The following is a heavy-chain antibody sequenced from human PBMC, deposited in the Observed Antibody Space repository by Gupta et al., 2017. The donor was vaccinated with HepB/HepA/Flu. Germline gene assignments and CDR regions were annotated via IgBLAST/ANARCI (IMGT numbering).Heavy chain of an antibody. J-gene: IGHJ4*02. Sequence: QVQLQQWGAGLLKPSETLSLTGAVYVGSFSGYYWRWIRQPPGKGLEWIGEINHSGSTNYNPSLKSRVTIAVDTSKNQFSLKLSSVTAADTAVYYCARGRYYDYVWGSYRPYYYFAYWGQGTLVTVYS. CDR3: ARGRYYDYVWGSYRPYYYFAY. V-gene: IGHV4-34*01. CDR2: INHSGST. CDR1: VGSFSGYY. D-gene: IGHD3-16*02.